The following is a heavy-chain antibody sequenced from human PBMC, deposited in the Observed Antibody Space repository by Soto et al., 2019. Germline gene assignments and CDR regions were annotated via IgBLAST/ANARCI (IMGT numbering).Heavy chain of an antibody. CDR1: GFTFSTYW. D-gene: IGHD1-7*01. CDR3: ARDPLIGTTDYGLDV. V-gene: IGHV3-74*01. CDR2: INNDGRNT. Sequence: GGSLRLSCAASGFTFSTYWMHWVRQPPGKGLVWVSRINNDGRNTAYADSVKGRFTISRDNAQSTLYLQMNSLRAEDTAVYYCARDPLIGTTDYGLDVWGQGTTVTVSS. J-gene: IGHJ6*02.